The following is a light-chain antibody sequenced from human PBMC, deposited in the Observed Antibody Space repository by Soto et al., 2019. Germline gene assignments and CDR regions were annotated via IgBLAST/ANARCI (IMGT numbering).Light chain of an antibody. Sequence: DIQMTQSPSTLSASVGDRVIITCRASQGINSWLAWYQQKTGKAPKLLIYKASNLESGVPSRFSGSGSGTEFSLTISSLQPDDFATYYCQQYNSFSLTFGRGTRVDIK. CDR1: QGINSW. V-gene: IGKV1-5*03. J-gene: IGKJ4*01. CDR2: KAS. CDR3: QQYNSFSLT.